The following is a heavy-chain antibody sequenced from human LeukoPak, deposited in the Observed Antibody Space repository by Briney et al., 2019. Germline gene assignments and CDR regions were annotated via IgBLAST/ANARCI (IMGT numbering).Heavy chain of an antibody. CDR3: ARGNLYYFDSSGYYFKFDY. J-gene: IGHJ4*02. CDR2: INHSGST. Sequence: SETLSLTCTVSGGSIRSSYYYWGWIRQPPGKGLEWIGEINHSGSTNYIPSLKSRVTISVDTSKNQFSLKLSSVTAADTAVYYCARGNLYYFDSSGYYFKFDYWGQGTLVTVSS. D-gene: IGHD3-22*01. V-gene: IGHV4-39*07. CDR1: GGSIRSSYYY.